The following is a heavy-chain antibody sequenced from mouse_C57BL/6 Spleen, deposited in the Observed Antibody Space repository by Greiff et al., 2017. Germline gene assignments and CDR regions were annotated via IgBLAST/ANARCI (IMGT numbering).Heavy chain of an antibody. CDR2: IRNKANGYTT. CDR1: GFTFTDYY. D-gene: IGHD2-1*01. CDR3: ARYSNSYYFDY. Sequence: EVQLVESGGGLVQPGGSLSLSCAASGFTFTDYYMSWVRQPPGKALEWLGFIRNKANGYTTEYSASVKGRFTISRDNSQSILYLQMNALIAEDSATYYCARYSNSYYFDYWGQGTTLTVSS. J-gene: IGHJ2*01. V-gene: IGHV7-3*01.